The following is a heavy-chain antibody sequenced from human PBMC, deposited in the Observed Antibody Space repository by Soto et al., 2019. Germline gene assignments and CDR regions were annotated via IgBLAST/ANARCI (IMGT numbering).Heavy chain of an antibody. CDR1: GGSISSSSYY. Sequence: QLQLQESGPGLVKPSETLSLTCTVSGGSISSSSYYWGWIRQPPGKGLEWIGSIYYSGSTYYNPSLKSRVTISVDTSKNQFSLKLSSVTAADTAVYYCARHHAQYSGSYPEYFQHWGQGTLVTVSS. V-gene: IGHV4-39*01. CDR3: ARHHAQYSGSYPEYFQH. J-gene: IGHJ1*01. CDR2: IYYSGST. D-gene: IGHD1-26*01.